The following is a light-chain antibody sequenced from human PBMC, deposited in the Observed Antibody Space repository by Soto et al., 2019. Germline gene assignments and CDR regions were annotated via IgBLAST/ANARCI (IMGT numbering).Light chain of an antibody. CDR1: QSVSSY. V-gene: IGKV3-15*01. Sequence: EIVMTQSPATLSVPPGGRATLSCRASQSVSSYLAWYQQRPGPPPRLLIYRASTRATGIPARFSGSGSGTEFSLTISSLQSEDFAVYYCQQYSTWPPRYTFGQGTKLEI. CDR3: QQYSTWPPRYT. J-gene: IGKJ2*01. CDR2: RAS.